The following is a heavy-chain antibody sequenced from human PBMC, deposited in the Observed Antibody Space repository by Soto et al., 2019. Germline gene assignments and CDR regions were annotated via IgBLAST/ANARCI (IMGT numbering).Heavy chain of an antibody. Sequence: QEQLVQSGPEVQKPGSSVKVSCKASGDTLSRHGISRVRQAPGQGLEWMGGIIPIFRITNYAQKFQGRLMITADESTRTAYMELSRLGSDDSAVYFCVRVRVGSIPLNYDMDVWGQGTTVTVS. CDR2: IIPIFRIT. D-gene: IGHD1-26*01. V-gene: IGHV1-69*01. J-gene: IGHJ6*02. CDR3: VRVRVGSIPLNYDMDV. CDR1: GDTLSRHG.